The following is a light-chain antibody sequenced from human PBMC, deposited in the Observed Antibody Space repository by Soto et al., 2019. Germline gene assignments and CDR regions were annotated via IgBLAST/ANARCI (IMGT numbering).Light chain of an antibody. V-gene: IGKV3-11*01. CDR3: QQYGSSLIT. Sequence: EIVLTQSPATLSLSPGERATLSCRASQSVNSYLAWYQQKPGQAPRLLMYDASNRATGIPARFSGSGSGTDFTLTISSLEPEDFAVYYCQQYGSSLITFGQGTRLEIK. J-gene: IGKJ5*01. CDR1: QSVNSY. CDR2: DAS.